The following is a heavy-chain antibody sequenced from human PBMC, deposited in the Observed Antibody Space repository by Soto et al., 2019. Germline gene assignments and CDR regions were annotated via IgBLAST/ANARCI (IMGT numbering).Heavy chain of an antibody. D-gene: IGHD6-6*01. CDR1: GFTFSSYA. Sequence: VQLVESGGGVVQPGRSLRLSCAASGFTFSSYAMHWVRQAPGKGLEWVAVISYDGSNKYYADSVKGRFTISRDNSKNTLYLQMNSLRAEDTAVYYCARDSAPITEYSSSGLVDYWGQGTLVTVSS. CDR3: ARDSAPITEYSSSGLVDY. V-gene: IGHV3-30-3*01. CDR2: ISYDGSNK. J-gene: IGHJ4*02.